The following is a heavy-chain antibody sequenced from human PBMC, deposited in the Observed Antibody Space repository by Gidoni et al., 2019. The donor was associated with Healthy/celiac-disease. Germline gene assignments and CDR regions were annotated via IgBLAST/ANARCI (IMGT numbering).Heavy chain of an antibody. D-gene: IGHD1-1*01. CDR3: ARRRTTSGIENWFDP. V-gene: IGHV4-39*01. J-gene: IGHJ5*02. Sequence: QLQLQESGPGLVKPSATLSLTCTVSSGSISSRSYYWGWIRQHPGKGLEWIGSIYYSGSPYYNPSLKSRVTISVDTSKDQFSLKLSSVTAADTAVYYCARRRTTSGIENWFDPWGQGTLVTVSS. CDR1: SGSISSRSYY. CDR2: IYYSGSP.